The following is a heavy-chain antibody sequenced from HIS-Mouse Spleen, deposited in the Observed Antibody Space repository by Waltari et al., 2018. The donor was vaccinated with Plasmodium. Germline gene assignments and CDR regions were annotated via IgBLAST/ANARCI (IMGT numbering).Heavy chain of an antibody. J-gene: IGHJ2*01. CDR2: IKQDGSEK. CDR1: GFPFSSYW. D-gene: IGHD6-13*01. Sequence: EVPLVESGGGLVQPGGSLRLACAASGFPFSSYWMSWVCQAPGKGLEWVANIKQDGSEKYYVDSVKGRFTISRDNAKNSLYLQMNSLRAEDTAVYYCASSWYWYFDLWGRGTLVTVSS. CDR3: ASSWYWYFDL. V-gene: IGHV3-7*01.